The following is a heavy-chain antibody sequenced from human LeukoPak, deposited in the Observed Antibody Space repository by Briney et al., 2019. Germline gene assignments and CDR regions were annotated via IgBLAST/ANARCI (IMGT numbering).Heavy chain of an antibody. V-gene: IGHV3-43*02. CDR1: GFTFDDYA. D-gene: IGHD5-18*01. CDR3: AKDIQLWSAYYYYYYMDV. Sequence: SGGPLRLSCAASGFTFDDYAMHWVRQAPGKGLEWVSLISGDGGSTYYADSVKGRFTISRDNSKNSLYLQMNSLRTEDTALYYCAKDIQLWSAYYYYYYMDVWGKGTTVTVSS. CDR2: ISGDGGST. J-gene: IGHJ6*03.